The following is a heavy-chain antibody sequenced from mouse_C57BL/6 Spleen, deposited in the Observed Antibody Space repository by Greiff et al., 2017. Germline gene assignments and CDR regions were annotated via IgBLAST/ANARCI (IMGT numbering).Heavy chain of an antibody. CDR2: ILPGSGST. J-gene: IGHJ2*01. V-gene: IGHV1-9*01. CDR1: GYTFTGYW. D-gene: IGHD1-1*01. Sequence: VQLQQSGAELMKPGASVKLSCKATGYTFTGYWIEWVKQRPGHGLEWIGEILPGSGSTNYNEKFKGKATFPADTSSNTAYMQLSSLTTEDSAIYYGARGILYYDGSSPFDYWGQGTTLTVSS. CDR3: ARGILYYDGSSPFDY.